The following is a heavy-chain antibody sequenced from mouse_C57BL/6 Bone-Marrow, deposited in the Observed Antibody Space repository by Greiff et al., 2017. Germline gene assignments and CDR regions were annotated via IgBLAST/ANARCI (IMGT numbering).Heavy chain of an antibody. V-gene: IGHV5-6*01. Sequence: EVKLVESGGDLVKPGGSLKLSCAASGFTFSSYGMSWVRQTPDKRLGWVATISSGGSYTYYPDSVKGRFTISRDNAKNTLYLQMGRLKSEDTAMYYCARHGDYGAYWGQGTLVTVSA. J-gene: IGHJ3*01. D-gene: IGHD1-1*02. CDR3: ARHGDYGAY. CDR1: GFTFSSYG. CDR2: ISSGGSYT.